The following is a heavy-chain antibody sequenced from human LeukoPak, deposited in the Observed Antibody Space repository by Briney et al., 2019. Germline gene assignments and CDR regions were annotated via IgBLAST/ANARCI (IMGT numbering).Heavy chain of an antibody. J-gene: IGHJ5*02. V-gene: IGHV4-39*01. D-gene: IGHD6-13*01. CDR1: GGSISSSSYY. CDR2: IYYSGST. Sequence: KASETLSLTCTVSGGSISSSSYYWGWIRQPPGKGLEWIGSIYYSGSTYYNPSLKSRVTISVDTSKNQFSLKLSSVTAADTAVYYCARHRFKREQQLVLDWFDPWGQGTLVTVSS. CDR3: ARHRFKREQQLVLDWFDP.